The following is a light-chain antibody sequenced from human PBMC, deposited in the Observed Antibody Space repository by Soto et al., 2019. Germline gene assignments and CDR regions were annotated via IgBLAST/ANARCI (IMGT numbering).Light chain of an antibody. Sequence: ALTQSPSTLSSSPGERATLSCRAGQSVSNNLAWYQQKPGQTPRLLIYGASTRATGIPARFSGSGSGTDFTLTISRLEPEDFVVYYCQQRSNWPPTFGGGTKVDIK. CDR3: QQRSNWPPT. CDR1: QSVSNN. CDR2: GAS. J-gene: IGKJ4*01. V-gene: IGKV3-11*01.